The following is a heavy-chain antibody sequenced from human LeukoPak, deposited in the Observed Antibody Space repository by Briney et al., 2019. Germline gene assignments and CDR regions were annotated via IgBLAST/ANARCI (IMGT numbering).Heavy chain of an antibody. J-gene: IGHJ4*02. CDR2: IYTGDGT. Sequence: AGGSLRLSCAASGFTVSTKYMSWVRQPPGKGLEWVSIIYTGDGTYYADSVKGRFTISRDISKNTLYLQMNSLKTEDTAVYYCTTAPFWSDYLPFDYWGQGTLVTASS. D-gene: IGHD3-3*01. V-gene: IGHV3-66*01. CDR1: GFTVSTKY. CDR3: TTAPFWSDYLPFDY.